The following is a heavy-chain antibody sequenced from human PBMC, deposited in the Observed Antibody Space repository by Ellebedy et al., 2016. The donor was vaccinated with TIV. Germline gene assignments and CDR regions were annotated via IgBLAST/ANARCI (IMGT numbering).Heavy chain of an antibody. CDR3: AKTAQMGELSSIDY. D-gene: IGHD3-16*02. V-gene: IGHV3-30*18. J-gene: IGHJ4*02. CDR1: GFTFSSYG. CDR2: ISFGGENK. Sequence: GGSLRLSCAASGFTFSSYGMHWVRQAPGKGLEWVAVISFGGENKLYADSVKGRFTISRDSSKNTVYLQTNSLRAEDTALYYCAKTAQMGELSSIDYWGQGTLVTVSS.